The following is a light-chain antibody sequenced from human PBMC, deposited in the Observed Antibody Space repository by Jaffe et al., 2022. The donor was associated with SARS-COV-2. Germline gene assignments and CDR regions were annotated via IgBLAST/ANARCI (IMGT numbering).Light chain of an antibody. Sequence: DIQMTQSPSSVSASVGDRVTITCRASQGIGSYLVWYQQKSGKAPKVLISVASVLQSGVPSRFSGSGSGTDFTLTISSLQPEDFATYYCQQAQSFPLTFGGGTKVEIK. CDR1: QGIGSY. CDR3: QQAQSFPLT. J-gene: IGKJ4*01. CDR2: VAS. V-gene: IGKV1-12*01.